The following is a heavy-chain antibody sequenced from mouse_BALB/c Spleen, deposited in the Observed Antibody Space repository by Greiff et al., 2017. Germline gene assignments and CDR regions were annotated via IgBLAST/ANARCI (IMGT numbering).Heavy chain of an antibody. Sequence: VHVKQSGAELVRSGASVTLSCTASGFNIKDYYMHWVKQRPEQGLEWIGWIDPENGDTEYAPKFQGKATMTADTSSNTAYLQLSSLTSEDTAVYYCNARGDFDVWGAGTTGTVAA. D-gene: IGHD3-3*01. J-gene: IGHJ1*01. CDR2: IDPENGDT. CDR1: GFNIKDYY. CDR3: NARGDFDV. V-gene: IGHV14-4*02.